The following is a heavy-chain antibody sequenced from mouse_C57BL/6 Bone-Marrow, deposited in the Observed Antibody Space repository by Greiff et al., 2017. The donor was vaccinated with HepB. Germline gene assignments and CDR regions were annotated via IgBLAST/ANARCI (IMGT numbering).Heavy chain of an antibody. J-gene: IGHJ4*01. V-gene: IGHV1-7*01. D-gene: IGHD1-1*01. CDR3: ARGSSQLYYAMDY. CDR1: GYTFTSYW. CDR2: INPSSGYT. Sequence: VQLQQSGAELAKPGASVKLSCKASGYTFTSYWMHWVKQRPGQGLEWIGYINPSSGYTKYNQKFKDKATLTADKSSSTAYMQLSSLTYQDSAVYYCARGSSQLYYAMDYWGQGTSVTVSS.